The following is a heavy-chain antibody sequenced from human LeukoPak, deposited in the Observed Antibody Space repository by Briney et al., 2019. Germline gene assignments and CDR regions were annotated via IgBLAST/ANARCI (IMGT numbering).Heavy chain of an antibody. CDR1: GFTFSSYE. CDR3: ARMVPAENFDY. Sequence: GGSLRLSCAASGFTFSSYEMNWVRQAPGKGLEWVSYISSSGSTIYYADSVKGRLTISRDNAKNSLYLQMNSLRAEDTAVYYCARMVPAENFDYWGQGTLVTVSS. V-gene: IGHV3-48*03. CDR2: ISSSGSTI. D-gene: IGHD2-2*01. J-gene: IGHJ4*02.